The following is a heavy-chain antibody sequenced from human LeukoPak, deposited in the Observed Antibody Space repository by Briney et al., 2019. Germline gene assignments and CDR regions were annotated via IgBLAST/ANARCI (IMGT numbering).Heavy chain of an antibody. V-gene: IGHV3-21*01. CDR2: ITISSNFI. D-gene: IGHD3-9*01. CDR1: GFSVSSYY. Sequence: GGSLRLSCVVSGFSVSSYYVSWVRQAPGKGLEWVSSITISSNFIYYADSVKGRFTISRDNAKSSLFLQMNSLRAEDTAVYFCARDGHGDGFLTGYSYFGMDVWGQGTTVTVSS. CDR3: ARDGHGDGFLTGYSYFGMDV. J-gene: IGHJ6*02.